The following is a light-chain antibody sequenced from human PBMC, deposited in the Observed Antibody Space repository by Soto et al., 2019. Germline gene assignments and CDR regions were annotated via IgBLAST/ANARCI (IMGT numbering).Light chain of an antibody. CDR2: EVT. CDR1: SNDVGGYNY. Sequence: QYASVSGSPGQSITISCTVTSNDVGGYNYVSWYQQHPGKAPKLMIYEVTHRPSGVSNRFSGSKSGNTASLTISGLQAEDEADYYCSSYTTTNTYVFGTGTKVTVL. CDR3: SSYTTTNTYV. J-gene: IGLJ1*01. V-gene: IGLV2-14*01.